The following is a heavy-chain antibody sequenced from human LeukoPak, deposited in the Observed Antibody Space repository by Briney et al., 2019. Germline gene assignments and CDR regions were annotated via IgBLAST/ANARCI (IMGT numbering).Heavy chain of an antibody. J-gene: IGHJ4*02. V-gene: IGHV1-69*11. CDR3: ARDSRDGYID. D-gene: IGHD5-24*01. CDR2: IIPILGTA. CDR1: GYTFTGYY. Sequence: GASVKVSCKASGYTFTGYYMHWVRQAPGQGLEWMGRIIPILGTANYAQKFQGRVTITTDESTSTAYMELSSLRSEDTAVYYCARDSRDGYIDWGQGTLVTVSS.